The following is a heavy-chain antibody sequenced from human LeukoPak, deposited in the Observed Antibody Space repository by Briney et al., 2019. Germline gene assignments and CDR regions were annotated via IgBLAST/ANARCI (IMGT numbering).Heavy chain of an antibody. CDR2: ISSSGSTI. CDR3: ARDPRGVTFGGVLNDAFDI. Sequence: GGSLRLSGAASGFTFSDYYMSWIRQAPGKGLEWVSYISSSGSTIYYADSVEGRFTISRDNAKNSLYLQMNSLRAEDTAVYYCARDPRGVTFGGVLNDAFDIWGQGTMVTVSS. D-gene: IGHD3-16*01. CDR1: GFTFSDYY. V-gene: IGHV3-11*04. J-gene: IGHJ3*02.